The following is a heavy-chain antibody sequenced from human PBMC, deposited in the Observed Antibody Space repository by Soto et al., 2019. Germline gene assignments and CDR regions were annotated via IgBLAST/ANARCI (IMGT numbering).Heavy chain of an antibody. Sequence: SETLSLTCAVSGYSISSGYYWGWIRQPPGKGMEWIGSVYHSGNTYYNPSLKSRVTISVDTSKNQFSLNLSSVTDADTAVYYCARLGFYYDSSAYDYWGQGTLVTVSS. CDR1: GYSISSGYY. V-gene: IGHV4-38-2*01. D-gene: IGHD3-22*01. CDR2: VYHSGNT. CDR3: ARLGFYYDSSAYDY. J-gene: IGHJ4*02.